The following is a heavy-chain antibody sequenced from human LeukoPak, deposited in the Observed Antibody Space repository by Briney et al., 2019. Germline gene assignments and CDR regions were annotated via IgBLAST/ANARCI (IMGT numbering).Heavy chain of an antibody. D-gene: IGHD6-19*01. CDR1: GYTCTSSD. Sequence: ASVKGSCRASGYTCTSSDINWVRQATGQGLEWMGWMNPNSGDTGYAQKLQGRVTMTRDTSISTAYMELSSLTSDDTAVYYCARGGAGTLEAVDWGQGTLVTVSS. V-gene: IGHV1-8*01. J-gene: IGHJ4*02. CDR2: MNPNSGDT. CDR3: ARGGAGTLEAVD.